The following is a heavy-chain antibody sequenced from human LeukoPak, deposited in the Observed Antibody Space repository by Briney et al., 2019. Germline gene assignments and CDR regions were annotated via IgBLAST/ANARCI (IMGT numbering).Heavy chain of an antibody. J-gene: IGHJ4*02. CDR3: ARGPPLNPGDFDSSGYYYFDY. V-gene: IGHV4-34*01. Sequence: PSETLSLTCTVYGGPFRGYYWTWIRQPPGKGLEWIGEINHSGRTTYHPSLKSRVTISLDTSKNQFSLKLTSVTAADTAVYYCARGPPLNPGDFDSSGYYYFDYWGQGTLVTVSS. D-gene: IGHD3-22*01. CDR1: GGPFRGYY. CDR2: INHSGRT.